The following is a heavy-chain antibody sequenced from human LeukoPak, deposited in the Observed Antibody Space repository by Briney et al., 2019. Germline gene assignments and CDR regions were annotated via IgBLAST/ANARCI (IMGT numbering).Heavy chain of an antibody. Sequence: GASVKVSCKASGYTFTSYAMNWVRQAPGQGLEWMGWINTNTGNPTYAQGFTGRFVFSLDTSVSTAYLQISSLKAEDTAVYYCASGMTTVTTNYYYYMDVWGKGTTVTVSS. CDR1: GYTFTSYA. CDR2: INTNTGNP. V-gene: IGHV7-4-1*02. J-gene: IGHJ6*03. CDR3: ASGMTTVTTNYYYYMDV. D-gene: IGHD4-17*01.